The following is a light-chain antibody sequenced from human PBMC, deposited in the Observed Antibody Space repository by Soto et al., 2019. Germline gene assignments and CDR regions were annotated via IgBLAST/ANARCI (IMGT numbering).Light chain of an antibody. CDR1: SSDVGGYNY. J-gene: IGLJ1*01. CDR3: SSYTSSIPYV. V-gene: IGLV2-14*01. Sequence: QSVLTQPASVSGSPGQPITISCTGTSSDVGGYNYVSWYQQHPGKAPKLMIYEVSNRPSGVSNRFSGSKSGNTASLTISGLQAEDEADYYCSSYTSSIPYVFGTGTKVTVL. CDR2: EVS.